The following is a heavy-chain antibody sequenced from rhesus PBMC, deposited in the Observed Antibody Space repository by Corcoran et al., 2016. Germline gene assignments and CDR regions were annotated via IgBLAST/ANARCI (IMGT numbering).Heavy chain of an antibody. CDR1: GFSFSDYY. J-gene: IGHJ4*01. D-gene: IGHD3-28*01. CDR2: ISYTGGST. Sequence: VQLVESGGGLAKPGGSLRLSCAASGFSFSDYYLYWVRQAPGKGLEWVSGISYTGGSTYYADSVKGRFTISRENAKNTLYLQMDSLRAEDTAVYYCARGGGDYDSGYYLCYFDYWGQGVLVTVSS. CDR3: ARGGGDYDSGYYLCYFDY. V-gene: IGHV3S18*01.